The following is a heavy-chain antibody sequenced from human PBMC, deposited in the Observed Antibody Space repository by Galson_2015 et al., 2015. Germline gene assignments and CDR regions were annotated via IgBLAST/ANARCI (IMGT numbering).Heavy chain of an antibody. CDR2: INSDGTSK. Sequence: SLRLSCAASGFTFSSDWMHWVRQAPGKGLVWISRINSDGTSKTYADSVKGRFTIPRDNAKNTLYLQMKSLRAEDTAVYYCARDPLWDRTVCFDYWGQGTLVTVSS. CDR1: GFTFSSDW. V-gene: IGHV3-74*01. CDR3: ARDPLWDRTVCFDY. D-gene: IGHD3-16*01. J-gene: IGHJ4*02.